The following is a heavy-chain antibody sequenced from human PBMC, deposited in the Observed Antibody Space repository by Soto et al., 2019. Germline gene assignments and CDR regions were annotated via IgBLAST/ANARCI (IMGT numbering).Heavy chain of an antibody. CDR2: ISGSGESI. CDR1: GFIFSDYA. CDR3: ARDRHGGDWYTYYFYTLAV. D-gene: IGHD3-9*01. V-gene: IGHV3-23*01. Sequence: GGSLRLSCAASGFIFSDYAMTWVRQAPGKGLEWVSGISGSGESIYYADSVEGRFTISRDNSKNTLYLQMNSLRGEDTAVYYCARDRHGGDWYTYYFYTLAVWGQGTTVTVSS. J-gene: IGHJ6*02.